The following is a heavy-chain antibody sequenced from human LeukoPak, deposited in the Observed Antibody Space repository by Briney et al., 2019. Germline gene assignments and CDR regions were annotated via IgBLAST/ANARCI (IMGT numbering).Heavy chain of an antibody. Sequence: GGSLRLSCAASGFTFSSYAMSWVRQAPGKGLEWVSAISGSGGSTYYADSVKGRFTISRDNSKNTLYLQMNSLRAEDTAVYYCAKDPGRGTMIVVVTVFDYWGQGTLVTVSS. CDR1: GFTFSSYA. D-gene: IGHD3-22*01. CDR3: AKDPGRGTMIVVVTVFDY. CDR2: ISGSGGST. V-gene: IGHV3-23*01. J-gene: IGHJ4*02.